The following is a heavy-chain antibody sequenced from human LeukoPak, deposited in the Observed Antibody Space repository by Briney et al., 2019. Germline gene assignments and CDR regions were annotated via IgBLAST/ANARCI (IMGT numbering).Heavy chain of an antibody. Sequence: ASVTVSSTASGYTFTVYNMHWVRQAPGQGLGWVGWINPNSGGTNYAQEFLGRVTMTRDTSISTAYMELSRLRSDDTAVYYCARDLARGSWSKKYYFDYWGQGTLVTVSS. J-gene: IGHJ4*02. V-gene: IGHV1-2*02. D-gene: IGHD6-13*01. CDR1: GYTFTVYN. CDR2: INPNSGGT. CDR3: ARDLARGSWSKKYYFDY.